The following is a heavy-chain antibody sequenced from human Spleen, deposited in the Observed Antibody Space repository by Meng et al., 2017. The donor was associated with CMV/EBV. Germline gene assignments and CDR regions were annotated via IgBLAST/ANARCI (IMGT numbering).Heavy chain of an antibody. J-gene: IGHJ4*02. CDR1: GFTFISYA. Sequence: SGFTFISYAMHWVRQAPGKGLEWVAVISYDGSNKYYADSVKGRFTISRDNSKNTLYLQMNSLRAEDTAVYYCARDAYSSSWIEYYFDYWGQGTLVTVSS. CDR2: ISYDGSNK. V-gene: IGHV3-30*04. CDR3: ARDAYSSSWIEYYFDY. D-gene: IGHD6-13*01.